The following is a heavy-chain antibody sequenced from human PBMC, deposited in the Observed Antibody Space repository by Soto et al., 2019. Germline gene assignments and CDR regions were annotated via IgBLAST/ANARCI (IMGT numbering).Heavy chain of an antibody. J-gene: IGHJ4*02. CDR1: GFIFSEST. V-gene: IGHV3-64D*06. CDR2: VSTSGRST. D-gene: IGHD2-15*01. CDR3: VKQAHGLDGVACEY. Sequence: WGSLRLSCSASGFIFSESTIYWVRQVPGKGLEAISAVSTSGRSTYYADSVKDRFTISRDNSKNTLFLQMGSLRPEDTAIYYCVKQAHGLDGVACEYWGKETKVSVSS.